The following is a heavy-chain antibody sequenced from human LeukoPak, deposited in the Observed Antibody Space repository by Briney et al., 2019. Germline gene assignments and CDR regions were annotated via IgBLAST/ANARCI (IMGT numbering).Heavy chain of an antibody. J-gene: IGHJ4*02. V-gene: IGHV1-18*01. CDR1: GYTFTSYE. Sequence: ASVKVSCKASGYTFTSYEISWVRQAPGQGLERMAWISAYNGNTNYAQNLQGRVTMTTDTSTSTAYMELRSPRSDDTAVYYCARHSSGWSFYFDYWGQGTLVTVSS. CDR3: ARHSSGWSFYFDY. CDR2: ISAYNGNT. D-gene: IGHD6-19*01.